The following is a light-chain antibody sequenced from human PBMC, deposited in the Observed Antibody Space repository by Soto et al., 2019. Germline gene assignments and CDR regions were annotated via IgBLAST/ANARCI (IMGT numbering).Light chain of an antibody. J-gene: IGKJ4*01. V-gene: IGKV3-15*01. CDR3: QQHHKWPLT. CDR2: GAC. CDR1: QSINRN. Sequence: EIVMTQSPATLSVSPGERATLSCRASQSINRNLAWYQQKPGQAPRLLIYGACSRATGIPDRFSGSGSDTEFTLTISSLQSEDFAVYHCQQHHKWPLTFGGGTKVEIK.